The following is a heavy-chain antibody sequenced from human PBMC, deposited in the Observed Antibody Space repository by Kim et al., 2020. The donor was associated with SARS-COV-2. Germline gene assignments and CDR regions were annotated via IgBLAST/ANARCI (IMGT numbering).Heavy chain of an antibody. V-gene: IGHV1-69*13. CDR1: GGTFSSYA. J-gene: IGHJ6*02. Sequence: SVKVSCKASGGTFSSYAISWVRQAPGQGLEWMGGIIPIFGTANYAQKFQGRVTITADESTSTAYMELSSLRSEDTAVYYCASSVVVVAATYYYYGMDVWGQGTTVTVSS. CDR3: ASSVVVVAATYYYYGMDV. D-gene: IGHD2-15*01. CDR2: IIPIFGTA.